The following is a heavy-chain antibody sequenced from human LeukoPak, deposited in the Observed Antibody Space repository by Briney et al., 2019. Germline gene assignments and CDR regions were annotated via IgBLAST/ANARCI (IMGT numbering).Heavy chain of an antibody. Sequence: GGSLRLSCAASGFSFSNFGMSWVRQAPGKGLEWVSGISGSGTSTSYADSVKGRFTISRDNSKNTLYLQMNSLRAEDTAVYYCAKSRSTSNNWFEPWGQGTLVTVSS. J-gene: IGHJ5*02. V-gene: IGHV3-23*01. CDR1: GFSFSNFG. D-gene: IGHD2-2*01. CDR2: ISGSGTST. CDR3: AKSRSTSNNWFEP.